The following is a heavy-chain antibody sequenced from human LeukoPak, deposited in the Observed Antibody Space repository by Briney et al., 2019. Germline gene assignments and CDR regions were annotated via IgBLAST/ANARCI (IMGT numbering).Heavy chain of an antibody. J-gene: IGHJ4*02. CDR1: GYTLTSYD. Sequence: ASVKVSCKASGYTLTSYDINWVRQATGQGLEWMGWMSPNSGNTGYAQKFQGRVTMTRNTSISTAYMELSSLRSEDTAVYYCARPYYDILTGCYYFDYWGQGTLVTVSS. V-gene: IGHV1-8*01. D-gene: IGHD3-9*01. CDR2: MSPNSGNT. CDR3: ARPYYDILTGCYYFDY.